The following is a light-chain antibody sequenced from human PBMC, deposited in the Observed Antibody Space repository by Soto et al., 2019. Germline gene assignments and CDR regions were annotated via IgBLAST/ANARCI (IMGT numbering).Light chain of an antibody. CDR3: HQYGSTPLT. CDR2: GAS. CDR1: QSVSSY. Sequence: EIVLTQSPATLSLSPGERATLSCRASQSVSSYLAWYQQKPGQAPRLLISGASTRATGIPDRFSGSGSGTDFTLTISRLEPEDFAVYYCHQYGSTPLTCGQGTRREIK. J-gene: IGKJ5*01. V-gene: IGKV3-20*01.